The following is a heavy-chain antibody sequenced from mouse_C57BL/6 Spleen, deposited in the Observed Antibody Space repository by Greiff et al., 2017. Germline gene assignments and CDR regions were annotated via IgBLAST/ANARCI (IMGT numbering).Heavy chain of an antibody. V-gene: IGHV1-69*01. D-gene: IGHD3-2*02. CDR3: ARGGSSGYLFAY. CDR2: IDPSDSYT. Sequence: VQLQQPGAELVMPGASVKLSCKASGYTFTSYWMHWVKQRPGQGLEWIGEIDPSDSYTNYNQKFKGKSTLTVDKSSSTAYMQLSSLTSEDSAVYYCARGGSSGYLFAYWGQGTLVTVSA. CDR1: GYTFTSYW. J-gene: IGHJ3*01.